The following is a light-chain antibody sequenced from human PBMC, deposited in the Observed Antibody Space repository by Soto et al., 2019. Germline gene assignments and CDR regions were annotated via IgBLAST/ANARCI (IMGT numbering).Light chain of an antibody. CDR3: CSSAGSYTWV. Sequence: QSVLTQPRSVSGSAGQSVTISCTGTSSDVGGYNYVSWYQHHPGKAPKLMIYDVTKRPSGVPDRFSGSKSGNTASLTISGLQADDEADYYCCSSAGSYTWVFGGGTKLTVL. J-gene: IGLJ3*02. CDR1: SSDVGGYNY. V-gene: IGLV2-11*01. CDR2: DVT.